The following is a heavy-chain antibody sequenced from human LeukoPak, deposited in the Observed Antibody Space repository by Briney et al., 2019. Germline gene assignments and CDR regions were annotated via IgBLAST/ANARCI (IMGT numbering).Heavy chain of an antibody. J-gene: IGHJ4*02. D-gene: IGHD3-10*01. Sequence: EASVKVSCTASGYTFTSYGISWVRQAPGQGLEWMGWISAYNGNTNYAQKLHGRVTMTTDTSTSTAYMELRSLRSDDTAVYYCARVFAYGSGSYCPHWGQGTLVTVSS. CDR2: ISAYNGNT. V-gene: IGHV1-18*01. CDR3: ARVFAYGSGSYCPH. CDR1: GYTFTSYG.